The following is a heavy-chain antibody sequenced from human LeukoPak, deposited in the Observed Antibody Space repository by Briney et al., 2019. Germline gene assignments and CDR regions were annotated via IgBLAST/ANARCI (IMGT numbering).Heavy chain of an antibody. CDR1: GGSFSRYY. CDR3: ARGATISEPGYFDF. CDR2: IDHRGDT. J-gene: IGHJ4*03. D-gene: IGHD5-24*01. V-gene: IGHV4-34*01. Sequence: SETLSLTCAVYGGSFSRYYWSWIRQSPGKGLEWIAEIDHRGDTNYNPSVKSRVTISVDTSKNQFSLKVRSLSAADTALYYCARGATISEPGYFDFWGQGTLVTVSP.